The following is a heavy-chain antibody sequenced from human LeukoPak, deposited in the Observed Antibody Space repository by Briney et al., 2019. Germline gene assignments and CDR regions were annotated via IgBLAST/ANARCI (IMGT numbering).Heavy chain of an antibody. CDR2: INPNSGGT. J-gene: IGHJ5*02. V-gene: IGHV1-2*02. Sequence: ASVKVSCKAFGYTFTGYYMHWVRQAPGHGLGWMGWINPNSGGTNHAQKFQGRLTMTRDTSISTAYMELSRLRSDDTAVYYCASSSTVTSQVDPWGQGTLVTVSS. D-gene: IGHD4-11*01. CDR3: ASSSTVTSQVDP. CDR1: GYTFTGYY.